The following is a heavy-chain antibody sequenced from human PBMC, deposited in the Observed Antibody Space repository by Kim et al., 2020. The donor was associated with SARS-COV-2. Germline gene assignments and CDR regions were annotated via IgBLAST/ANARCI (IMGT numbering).Heavy chain of an antibody. V-gene: IGHV3-49*03. CDR1: GFTFGDYA. CDR2: IRSKAYGGTT. CDR3: TRRYSSSWYEGAFDI. Sequence: GGSLRLSCTASGFTFGDYAMSWFRQAPGKGLEWVGFIRSKAYGGTTEYAASVKGRFTISRDDSKSIAYLQMNSLKTEDTAVYYCTRRYSSSWYEGAFDIWGQVTMVTVSS. D-gene: IGHD6-13*01. J-gene: IGHJ3*02.